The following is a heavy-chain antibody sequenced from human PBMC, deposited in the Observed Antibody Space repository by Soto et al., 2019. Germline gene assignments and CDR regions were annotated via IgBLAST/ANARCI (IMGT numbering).Heavy chain of an antibody. D-gene: IGHD1-7*01. CDR3: AKGNSWSPALVLDI. CDR2: ISGSGGST. CDR1: GFTFSSYA. Sequence: GGSLRLSCAASGFTFSSYAMNWIRQAPGKGLEWVSAISGSGGSTYYADSVKGRFTISRDSSKNTLYLQMNSLRAEDTAVYYCAKGNSWSPALVLDIWGQGTMVTVSS. V-gene: IGHV3-23*01. J-gene: IGHJ3*02.